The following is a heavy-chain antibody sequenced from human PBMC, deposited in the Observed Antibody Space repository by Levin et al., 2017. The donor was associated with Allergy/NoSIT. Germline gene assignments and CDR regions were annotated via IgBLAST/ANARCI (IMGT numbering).Heavy chain of an antibody. CDR1: GGSFSGYY. Sequence: SETLSLTCAVYGGSFSGYYWSWIRQPPGKGLEWIGEINHSGSTNYNPSLKSRVTISVDTSKNQFSLKLSSVTAADTAVYYCARVAGIAVAGQHPGAVTLGWFDPWGQGTLVTVSS. D-gene: IGHD6-19*01. CDR2: INHSGST. V-gene: IGHV4-34*01. CDR3: ARVAGIAVAGQHPGAVTLGWFDP. J-gene: IGHJ5*02.